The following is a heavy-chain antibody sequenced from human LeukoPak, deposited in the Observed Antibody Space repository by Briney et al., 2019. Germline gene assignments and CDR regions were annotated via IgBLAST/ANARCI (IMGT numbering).Heavy chain of an antibody. CDR3: ARGISSSWYGLRWFDP. V-gene: IGHV1-18*01. CDR2: ISAYNGNT. CDR1: GYTFTSNA. D-gene: IGHD6-13*01. Sequence: ASVKVSCKASGYTFTSNAMHWVRQAPGQGLEWMGWISAYNGNTNYAQKLQGRVTMTTDTSTSTAYMELRSLRSDDTAVYYCARGISSSWYGLRWFDPWGQGTLVTVSS. J-gene: IGHJ5*02.